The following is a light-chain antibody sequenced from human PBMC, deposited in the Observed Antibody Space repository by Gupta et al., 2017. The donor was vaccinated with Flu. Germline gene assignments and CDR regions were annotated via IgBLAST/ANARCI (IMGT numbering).Light chain of an antibody. CDR1: NIGSKA. J-gene: IGLJ2*01. V-gene: IGLV3-21*03. CDR3: QVWDSSSDHVV. Sequence: SDVLTQPPSVSVAPGKTARLTWGGNNIGSKAVHWYQQKPGQAPVLIVNDDSDRPSGIPERFSGSNSGNTATLTITRVEAGDEADYYCQVWDSSSDHVVFGGGTKLTVL. CDR2: DDS.